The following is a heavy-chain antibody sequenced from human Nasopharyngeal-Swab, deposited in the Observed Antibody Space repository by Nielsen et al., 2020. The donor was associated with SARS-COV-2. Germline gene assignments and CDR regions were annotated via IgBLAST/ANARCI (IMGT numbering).Heavy chain of an antibody. D-gene: IGHD2-2*01. J-gene: IGHJ4*02. V-gene: IGHV3-21*01. CDR2: ISNSGDYI. CDR3: TRDTPAMFAY. Sequence: GGSLRLSCVASGYSFRTYGMNWVRQAPGKGLEWVSAISNSGDYIYHAASVKGRFTISRDNAKNSLFLQMNSLRAEDTAVYYCTRDTPAMFAYWGQGTLVTVSS. CDR1: GYSFRTYG.